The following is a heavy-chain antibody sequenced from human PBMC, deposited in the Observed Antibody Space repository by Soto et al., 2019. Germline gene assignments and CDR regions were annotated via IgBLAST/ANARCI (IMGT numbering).Heavy chain of an antibody. Sequence: SETLSLTCTVSGASINNNDYYWSWIRQTPGKGLEWIGYVYYSGTTDYIPSLKSRLSMSIDKSQNQLTLKLNSVTAADTATYYCAIMSYCYAKWYYLLWGPGTLGTGFS. CDR2: VYYSGTT. J-gene: IGHJ2*01. CDR1: GASINNNDYY. CDR3: AIMSYCYAKWYYLL. D-gene: IGHD3-10*01. V-gene: IGHV4-30-4*01.